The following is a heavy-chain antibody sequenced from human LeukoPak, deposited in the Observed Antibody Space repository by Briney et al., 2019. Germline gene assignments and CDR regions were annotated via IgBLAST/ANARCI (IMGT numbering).Heavy chain of an antibody. D-gene: IGHD3-22*01. Sequence: SETLSLTCTVSGGSISSYYWSWIRQPPGKGLEWIGCIYYSGSANYNPSLKSRVTILVDTSKNQFSLKLSSVTAADTAVYYCATDPRLYYYDSSGYSAFDIWGQGTMVTASS. CDR1: GGSISSYY. J-gene: IGHJ3*02. CDR3: ATDPRLYYYDSSGYSAFDI. CDR2: IYYSGSA. V-gene: IGHV4-59*01.